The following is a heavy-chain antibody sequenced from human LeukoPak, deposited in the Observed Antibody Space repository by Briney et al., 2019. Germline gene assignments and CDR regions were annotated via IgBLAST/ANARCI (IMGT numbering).Heavy chain of an antibody. Sequence: PGGSLRLSCAASGFTFSSYGMPWVRQAPGRGLEWVAVIANDGGDKKYADSVTGRFTISRDNSKNTLFLHMYSLRAEDTAVYYCAKDGILGPAKYYFDFWGQGTLVTVSS. CDR2: IANDGGDK. V-gene: IGHV3-30*18. J-gene: IGHJ4*02. CDR3: AKDGILGPAKYYFDF. D-gene: IGHD1-14*01. CDR1: GFTFSSYG.